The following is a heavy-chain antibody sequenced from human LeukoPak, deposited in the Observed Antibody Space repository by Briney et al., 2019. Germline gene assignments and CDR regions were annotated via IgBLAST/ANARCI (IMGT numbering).Heavy chain of an antibody. CDR1: GGSISSYY. J-gene: IGHJ4*02. D-gene: IGHD5-24*01. CDR3: ARVYGYNFYYFDY. CDR2: LYYSGNT. Sequence: SETLSLTCPVSGGSISSYYWSWIRQPPGKGLEWRAYLYYSGNTNYNPPLKSRATISADTSKNQFSLKLTSVTAADTAVYYCARVYGYNFYYFDYWGQGLLVTVPS. V-gene: IGHV4-59*01.